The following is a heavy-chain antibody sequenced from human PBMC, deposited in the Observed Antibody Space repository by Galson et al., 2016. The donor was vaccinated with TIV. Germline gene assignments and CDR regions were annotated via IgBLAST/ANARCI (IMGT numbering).Heavy chain of an antibody. J-gene: IGHJ4*02. CDR3: ARDIGGYDFDY. Sequence: TLSLTCTVSGGSMRDSYWSWIRQTPGKGLEWIGYVYYTGGTKYNPSLKSRVTISVDTSKNQFSLRLSSVTAADTAMYYCARDIGGYDFDYWGQGTLVTVSS. D-gene: IGHD5-12*01. CDR1: GGSMRDSY. V-gene: IGHV4-59*01. CDR2: VYYTGGT.